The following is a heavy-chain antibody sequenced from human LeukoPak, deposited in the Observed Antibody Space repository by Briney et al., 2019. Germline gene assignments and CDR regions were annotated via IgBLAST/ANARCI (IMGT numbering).Heavy chain of an antibody. D-gene: IGHD1-7*01. CDR1: GFTFSSYA. J-gene: IGHJ6*02. CDR2: ISYDGSNK. Sequence: PGRSLRLSCAASGFTFSSYAMHWVRQAPGKGLEWVTVISYDGSNKYYADSVKGRFTISRDNSKNTLYLQMNSLRAEDTAVYYCARDPNLELLGYYYYGMDVWGQGTTVIVSS. V-gene: IGHV3-30*04. CDR3: ARDPNLELLGYYYYGMDV.